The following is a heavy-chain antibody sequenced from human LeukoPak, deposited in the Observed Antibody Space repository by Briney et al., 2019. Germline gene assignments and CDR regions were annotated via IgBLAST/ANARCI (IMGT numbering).Heavy chain of an antibody. D-gene: IGHD3-9*01. CDR2: ITGSGGNT. V-gene: IGHV3-23*01. CDR3: AKWGDYDVLTGYYVSDY. CDR1: GFTFSNYA. J-gene: IGHJ4*02. Sequence: GGSLRLSCAASGFTFSNYAMSWIRQAPGKGLEWVSAITGSGGNTYYADSVKGRFTISRDNSKNTVFLQMNSLRAEDTAVYYCAKWGDYDVLTGYYVSDYWGQGTLVTVSS.